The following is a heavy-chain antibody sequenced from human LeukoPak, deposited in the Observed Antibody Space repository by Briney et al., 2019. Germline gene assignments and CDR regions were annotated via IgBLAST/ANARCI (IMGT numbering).Heavy chain of an antibody. Sequence: SGGSLRLSCAASGFTFSSYGMHWVRQAPGKGLEWVAVISYDGSNKYYADSVKGRFTISRDNSKNTLYLQMNSLRAEDTAVYYCAKVGCSGCDDAFDIWGQGTMVTVSS. CDR2: ISYDGSNK. V-gene: IGHV3-30*18. D-gene: IGHD6-19*01. CDR1: GFTFSSYG. CDR3: AKVGCSGCDDAFDI. J-gene: IGHJ3*02.